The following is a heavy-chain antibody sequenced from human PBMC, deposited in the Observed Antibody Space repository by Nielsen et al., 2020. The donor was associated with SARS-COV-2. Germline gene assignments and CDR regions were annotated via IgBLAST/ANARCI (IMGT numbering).Heavy chain of an antibody. CDR3: VKDEDREVAATRYYYGMDV. D-gene: IGHD2-15*01. Sequence: WIRQPPGKGLEWVAVISYDGSNKYYADSVKGRFTISRDNSKNTLYLQMSSLRAEDTAVYYCVKDEDREVAATRYYYGMDVWGQGATVTVSS. CDR2: ISYDGSNK. J-gene: IGHJ6*02. V-gene: IGHV3-30*18.